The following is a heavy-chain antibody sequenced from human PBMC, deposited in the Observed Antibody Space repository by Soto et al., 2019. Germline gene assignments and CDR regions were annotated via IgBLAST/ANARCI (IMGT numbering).Heavy chain of an antibody. Sequence: QVQLVQSGTEVKKPGASVKVSCKASGYTFTNYGISWVRQAPGQGLEWMGWINAYTGNTNYAQKIQGRVTMTTDSSTSTAYMELRSLRSDATAVYYCARTDYPAGFDPWGQGTLVTVSS. J-gene: IGHJ5*02. CDR2: INAYTGNT. D-gene: IGHD4-17*01. CDR1: GYTFTNYG. CDR3: ARTDYPAGFDP. V-gene: IGHV1-18*01.